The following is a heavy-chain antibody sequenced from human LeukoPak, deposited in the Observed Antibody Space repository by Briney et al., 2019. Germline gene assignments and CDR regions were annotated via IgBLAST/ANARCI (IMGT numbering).Heavy chain of an antibody. Sequence: GGSLRLSCAASGFAFSSYNMKWVRQAPGKGLEWVSFISTSSTYIYYADSVKGRFTVSRDNSKNLLYLQMDSLRVEDTAVYYCARAGTCSSTSCDGGIEYWGQGTLVTVSS. CDR3: ARAGTCSSTSCDGGIEY. J-gene: IGHJ4*02. V-gene: IGHV3-21*06. D-gene: IGHD2-2*01. CDR2: ISTSSTYI. CDR1: GFAFSSYN.